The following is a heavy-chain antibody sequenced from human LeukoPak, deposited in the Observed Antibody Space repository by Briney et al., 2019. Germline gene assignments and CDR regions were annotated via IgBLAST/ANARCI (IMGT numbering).Heavy chain of an antibody. CDR2: IYYSGST. J-gene: IGHJ4*02. V-gene: IGHV4-59*01. Sequence: SETLSLTCTVSGGSIRSYYWSWIRQPPGKGLEWIGYIYYSGSTNYNPSLKSRVTISVDTSKNQFSLKLSSVTAADTAVYYCARDLYGSGNYFDYWGQGTLVTVSS. D-gene: IGHD3-10*01. CDR1: GGSIRSYY. CDR3: ARDLYGSGNYFDY.